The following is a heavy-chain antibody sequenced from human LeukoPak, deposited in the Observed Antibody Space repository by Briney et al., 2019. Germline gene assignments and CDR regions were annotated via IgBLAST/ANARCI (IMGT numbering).Heavy chain of an antibody. CDR3: ARDGRRGRLYYDILTGSNWFDP. CDR1: GYTFTSYY. V-gene: IGHV1-2*02. J-gene: IGHJ5*02. D-gene: IGHD3-9*01. Sequence: ASVKVSCKASGYTFTSYYMHWVRQAPGQGLEWMGWINPNSGGTNYAQKFQGRVTMTRDTSISTAYMELSRLRSDDTAVYYCARDGRRGRLYYDILTGSNWFDPWGQGTLVTVSS. CDR2: INPNSGGT.